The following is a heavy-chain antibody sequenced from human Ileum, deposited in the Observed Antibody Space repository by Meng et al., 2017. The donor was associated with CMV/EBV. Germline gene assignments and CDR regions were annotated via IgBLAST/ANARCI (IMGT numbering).Heavy chain of an antibody. V-gene: IGHV4-4*07. Sequence: VHLQAPGPGLVKPSETLSLSCAVSGGSISTYYWTWVRQPAGKGLEWIGRINAGGSTNDNPSLKSRVTMSVDTSKNQFSLKVTSVTAADTAVYYCAREENTVNQFEYWGQGTLVTVSS. CDR1: GGSISTYY. J-gene: IGHJ4*02. CDR3: AREENTVNQFEY. CDR2: INAGGST. D-gene: IGHD4-17*01.